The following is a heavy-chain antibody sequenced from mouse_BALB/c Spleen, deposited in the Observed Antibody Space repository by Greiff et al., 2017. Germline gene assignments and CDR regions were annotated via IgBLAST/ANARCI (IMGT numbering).Heavy chain of an antibody. CDR3: ARLYYGNYGGYCDV. D-gene: IGHD2-1*01. V-gene: IGHV3-2*02. CDR1: GYSITSDYA. J-gene: IGHJ1*01. Sequence: VQLKESGPDLVKPSQSLSLTCTVTGYSITSDYAWNWIRQFPGNKLEWMGYISYSGSTSYNPSLKSRISITRDTSKNQFFLQLNSVTTEDTATYYCARLYYGNYGGYCDVWGAGTTVTVSS. CDR2: ISYSGST.